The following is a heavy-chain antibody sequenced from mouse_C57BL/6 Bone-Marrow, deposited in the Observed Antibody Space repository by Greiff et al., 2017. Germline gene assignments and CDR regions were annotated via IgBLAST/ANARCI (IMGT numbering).Heavy chain of an antibody. D-gene: IGHD1-1*01. CDR1: GFTFSSYG. J-gene: IGHJ3*01. V-gene: IGHV5-6*01. CDR3: ARPVVAPAY. Sequence: EVQVVESGGDLVKPGGSLKLSCAASGFTFSSYGMSWVRQTPDKRLEWVATISSGGSYTYYPASVKGRFTISRDNATNTLYLQMSSLKSEDTAMYYCARPVVAPAYWGQGTLVTVSA. CDR2: ISSGGSYT.